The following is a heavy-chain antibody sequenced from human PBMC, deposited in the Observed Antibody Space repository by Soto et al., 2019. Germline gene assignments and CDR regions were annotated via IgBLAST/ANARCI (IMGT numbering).Heavy chain of an antibody. V-gene: IGHV4-61*01. J-gene: IGHJ4*02. CDR2: IYYSGST. CDR1: GGSVSSGSYY. Sequence: QVQLQESGPGLVKPSENLSLTCTVSGGSVSSGSYYWSWIRQPPGKGLEWIGYIYYSGSTNYNPSLKSRVTISVDTSKNQFSLKLSSVTAADPAVYYCARDLLGSSSASWGQGTLVTVSS. CDR3: ARDLLGSSSAS. D-gene: IGHD6-6*01.